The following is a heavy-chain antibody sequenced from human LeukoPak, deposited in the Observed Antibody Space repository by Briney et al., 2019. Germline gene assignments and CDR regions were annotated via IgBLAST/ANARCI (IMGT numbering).Heavy chain of an antibody. CDR2: INPNSGGT. CDR1: GYIFTDYY. CDR3: ARDRVGATTVVDY. Sequence: ASVKVSCKASGYIFTDYYMHWVRQAPGQGLEWMGWINPNSGGTNYAQKFQGRVTMTRDTSISTAYMELSRLRSDDTAVYYCARDRVGATTVVDYWGQGTLVTVSS. V-gene: IGHV1-2*02. J-gene: IGHJ4*02. D-gene: IGHD1-26*01.